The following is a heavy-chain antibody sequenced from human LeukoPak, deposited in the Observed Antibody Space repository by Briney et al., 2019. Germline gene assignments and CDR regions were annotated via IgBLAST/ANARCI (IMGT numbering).Heavy chain of an antibody. CDR3: ARHDFSGVRDWFDP. V-gene: IGHV4-59*01. D-gene: IGHD3-10*01. CDR1: GGSIRNYY. Sequence: SETLSLTCIVSGGSIRNYYWSWIRQPPGKGLEWIGYTYYSGSTNYNLSLKSRVTISVDTSKNQFSLKLSSVTAADTAVYYCARHDFSGVRDWFDPWGQGTLVTVSS. J-gene: IGHJ5*02. CDR2: TYYSGST.